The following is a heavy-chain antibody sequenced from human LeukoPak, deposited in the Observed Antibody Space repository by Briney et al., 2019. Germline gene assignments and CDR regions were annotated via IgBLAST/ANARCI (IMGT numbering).Heavy chain of an antibody. CDR1: GGSIRSSGYY. CDR3: ARHLDGYNYYYYYYMDV. Sequence: SETLSLTCTVSGGSIRSSGYYWGWIRQPPGKGLEWIGSIYYSGSTCYNPSLKSRVTISVDTSKNQFSLKLSSVTAADTAVYYCARHLDGYNYYYYYYMDVWGKGTTVTVSS. V-gene: IGHV4-39*01. J-gene: IGHJ6*03. CDR2: IYYSGST. D-gene: IGHD5-24*01.